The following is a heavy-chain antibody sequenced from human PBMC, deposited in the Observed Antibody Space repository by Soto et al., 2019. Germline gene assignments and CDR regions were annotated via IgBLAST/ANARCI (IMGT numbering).Heavy chain of an antibody. Sequence: QLQLQESGPALVKPSETLSLTCTVSGGSISSITYYWGWIRQAPEKGLVRIGYIHYGGSTYYNPYLESRVTISLDTSKNQCSLRLTSVNASDTGVYYCARCTPDLLHSTSWSGYYLSYFAYWGQGSLVTVSA. CDR3: ARCTPDLLHSTSWSGYYLSYFAY. D-gene: IGHD3-3*01. J-gene: IGHJ4*02. V-gene: IGHV4-39*01. CDR2: IHYGGST. CDR1: GGSISSITYY.